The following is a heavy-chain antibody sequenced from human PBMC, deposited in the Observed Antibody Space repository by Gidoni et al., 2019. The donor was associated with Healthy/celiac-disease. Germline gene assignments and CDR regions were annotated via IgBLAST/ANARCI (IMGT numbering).Heavy chain of an antibody. CDR3: TLYYAILTGYGYHYGMDV. J-gene: IGHJ6*02. V-gene: IGHV3-15*07. Sequence: EVQLVESGGGLVKPGGSRRLSGAASGFTLSNAWMNGVRQAPGKGLEWVGRIKSQPGGGTTDYAAPVQGRFTISRDDSKNTLYLQMNSLKTEDTAVYYCTLYYAILTGYGYHYGMDVWGQGTTVTVSS. CDR1: GFTLSNAW. CDR2: IKSQPGGGTT. D-gene: IGHD3-9*01.